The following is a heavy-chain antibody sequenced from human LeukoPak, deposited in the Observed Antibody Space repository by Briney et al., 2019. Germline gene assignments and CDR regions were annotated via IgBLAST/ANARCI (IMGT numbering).Heavy chain of an antibody. CDR1: GFTFSSDA. CDR3: AKPNIAVAGAFLY. J-gene: IGHJ4*02. D-gene: IGHD6-19*01. CDR2: ISGSGGST. V-gene: IGHV3-23*01. Sequence: GGSLRLSCAASGFTFSSDAMRWVRQAPGKGLEWVSAISGSGGSTYYADSVKGRFTISRDNSKNTLYLQMNSLRAEDTAVYYCAKPNIAVAGAFLYWGQGTLVTVSS.